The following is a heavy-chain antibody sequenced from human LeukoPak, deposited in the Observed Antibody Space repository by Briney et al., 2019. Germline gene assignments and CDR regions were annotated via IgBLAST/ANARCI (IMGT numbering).Heavy chain of an antibody. Sequence: GGSLRLSCAASGFTFSSYSMNWVRQAPGKGLEWVSAISGSGTSTYYADSVQGRFTISRDNSKNTLSLQMNSLRAEDTAVYYCAKKRDSHETLYFFDYWGQGTLVTVSS. CDR2: ISGSGTST. V-gene: IGHV3-23*01. CDR1: GFTFSSYS. D-gene: IGHD2-15*01. CDR3: AKKRDSHETLYFFDY. J-gene: IGHJ4*02.